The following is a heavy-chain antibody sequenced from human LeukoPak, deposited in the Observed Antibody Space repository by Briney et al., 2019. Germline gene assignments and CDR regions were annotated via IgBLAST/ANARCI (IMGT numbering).Heavy chain of an antibody. CDR3: ARGEHGSGSYFLYYYYYMDV. D-gene: IGHD3-10*01. CDR2: MNPNSGNT. Sequence: ASVKVSCKASGYTFTSYDINWVRQATGQGLEWMGWMNPNSGNTGYAQKLQGRVTITRNTSISTAYMELSSLRSEDTAVYYCARGEHGSGSYFLYYYYYMDVWGKGTTVTVSS. J-gene: IGHJ6*03. CDR1: GYTFTSYD. V-gene: IGHV1-8*03.